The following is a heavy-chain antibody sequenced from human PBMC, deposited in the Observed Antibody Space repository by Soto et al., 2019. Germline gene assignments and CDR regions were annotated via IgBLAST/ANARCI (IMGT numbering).Heavy chain of an antibody. D-gene: IGHD6-19*01. J-gene: IGHJ4*02. V-gene: IGHV2-70*01. CDR3: ARIRNTRGSGWYYFDY. CDR2: IDWGDEK. Sequence: SGPTLVNPTQTLTLTCTFSGFSLSTSGMCVSWIRQPPGKALEWLALIDWGDEKYYSTSLKTRLTISKDTSKNQVVLTMTNMDPVDTATYYCARIRNTRGSGWYYFDYWGQGALVTVSS. CDR1: GFSLSTSGMC.